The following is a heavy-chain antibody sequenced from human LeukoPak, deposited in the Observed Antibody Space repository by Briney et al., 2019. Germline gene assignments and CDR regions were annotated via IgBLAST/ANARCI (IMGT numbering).Heavy chain of an antibody. V-gene: IGHV6-1*01. CDR3: ARGRRRTIPTSTTDYYYYYMDV. J-gene: IGHJ6*03. CDR2: ASFMSRWDT. Sequence: SQTLSLTCAISGDTVSSNTASWNWIRQSPSRGLEWLGRASFMSRWDTHYAVSVKSRIIINPDTSNNQVSLHLRSVTAEDTAIYYCARGRRRTIPTSTTDYYYYYMDVWGKGTTVTVSS. D-gene: IGHD2/OR15-2a*01. CDR1: GDTVSSNTAS.